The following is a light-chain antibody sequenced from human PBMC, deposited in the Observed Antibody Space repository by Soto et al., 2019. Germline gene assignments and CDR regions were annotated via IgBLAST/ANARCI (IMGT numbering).Light chain of an antibody. CDR3: QQYNGYFYRT. Sequence: DIQMTQSPSTLSASVGDRVTITCRASQSISSWLAWYQQKPGKAPKLLIYKASSLESGVPSRFSGSGSGTDFTLTISSLQPDDCATYYCQQYNGYFYRTCGQGTKVDSK. CDR2: KAS. J-gene: IGKJ1*01. V-gene: IGKV1-5*03. CDR1: QSISSW.